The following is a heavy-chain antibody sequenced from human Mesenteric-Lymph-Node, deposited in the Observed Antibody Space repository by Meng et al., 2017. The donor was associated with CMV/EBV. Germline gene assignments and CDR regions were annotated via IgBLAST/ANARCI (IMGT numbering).Heavy chain of an antibody. D-gene: IGHD3-3*01. J-gene: IGHJ4*02. Sequence: GSLRLSCTVSGGSLSSYYWTWIRQPPGKGLEWIGYIYYSGSTNYNPSLKSRVTISVDTSKNQFSLKLSSVTAADTAVYYCARDYMGSAFFGWGQGTLVTVSS. CDR2: IYYSGST. CDR1: GGSLSSYY. CDR3: ARDYMGSAFFG. V-gene: IGHV4-59*01.